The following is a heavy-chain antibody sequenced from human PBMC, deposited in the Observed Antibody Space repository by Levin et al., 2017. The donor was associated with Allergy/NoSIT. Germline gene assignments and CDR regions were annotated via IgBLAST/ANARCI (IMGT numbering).Heavy chain of an antibody. CDR1: GFSFSAYG. Sequence: GGSLRLSCAASGFSFSAYGMHWVRQAPGKGLDWVAVIWSDGSTKKYAGSVEGRFTISRDNSNNILYLQMNNLRAEDTAVYYCATDKGASPFDYWGQGTLVTVSS. CDR2: IWSDGSTK. J-gene: IGHJ4*02. V-gene: IGHV3-33*01. CDR3: ATDKGASPFDY.